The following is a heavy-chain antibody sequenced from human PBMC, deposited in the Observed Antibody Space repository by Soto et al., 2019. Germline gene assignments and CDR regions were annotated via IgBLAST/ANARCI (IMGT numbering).Heavy chain of an antibody. D-gene: IGHD6-6*01. V-gene: IGHV1-69*04. CDR1: GGTFSSYT. CDR3: AREGQLDLHAYYYYYGMDV. J-gene: IGHJ6*02. CDR2: IIPILGIA. Sequence: GASVKVSWKASGGTFSSYTISWVRQAPGQGLEWMGRIIPILGIANYAQKFQGRVTMTRDTSTSTVYMELSSLRSEDTAVYYCAREGQLDLHAYYYYYGMDVWGQGTTVTVSS.